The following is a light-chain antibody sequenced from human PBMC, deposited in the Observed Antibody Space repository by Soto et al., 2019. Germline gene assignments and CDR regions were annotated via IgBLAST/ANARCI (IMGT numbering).Light chain of an antibody. V-gene: IGKV3-15*01. Sequence: IALTQSPVTLSLSPGERAALSCRASQSVSSKLAWYRQRPGQAPRLVIYDTSTRATGVPARFSGSGSGTEFTLTISSLQSEDFGVYYCQQYNDWFSITFGQGTRLEIK. CDR2: DTS. CDR3: QQYNDWFSIT. J-gene: IGKJ5*01. CDR1: QSVSSK.